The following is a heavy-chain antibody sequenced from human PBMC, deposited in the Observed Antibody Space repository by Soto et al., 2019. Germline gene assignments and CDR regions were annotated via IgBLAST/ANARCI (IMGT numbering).Heavy chain of an antibody. Sequence: EVQLVESGGGLVQPGGSLRLSCAASGFTFFAYWIHWVRQVPGKGLVWVSRINSDGSHTSYADSVRGRFTISRDTSKNTGYLQVNSLTAADTAVYSCAKEGDYGDYAGENWFDSWGQGSLVTVSS. D-gene: IGHD4-17*01. CDR3: AKEGDYGDYAGENWFDS. V-gene: IGHV3-74*01. CDR1: GFTFFAYW. CDR2: INSDGSHT. J-gene: IGHJ5*01.